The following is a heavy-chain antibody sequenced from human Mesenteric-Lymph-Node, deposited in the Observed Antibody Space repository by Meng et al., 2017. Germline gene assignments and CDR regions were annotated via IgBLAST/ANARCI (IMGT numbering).Heavy chain of an antibody. CDR1: GGSFSGHY. CDR2: INHSGST. CDR3: ARGAIVGATTWANYYYYGMDV. D-gene: IGHD1-26*01. Sequence: SETLSLTCAVFGGSFSGHYWSWIRQPPGKGLEWIGEINHSGSTNYNPSLKSRVTISVDTSKNQFSLKLSSVTATDTAVYYCARGAIVGATTWANYYYYGMDVWGQGTTVTVSS. J-gene: IGHJ6*02. V-gene: IGHV4-34*01.